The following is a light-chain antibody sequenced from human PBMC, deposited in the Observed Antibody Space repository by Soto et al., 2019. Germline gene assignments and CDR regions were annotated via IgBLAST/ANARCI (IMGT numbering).Light chain of an antibody. CDR3: QQSYSTPWT. J-gene: IGKJ1*01. CDR1: QSISSY. Sequence: DIQMTQSPSSLSASVGDRVTITCRASQSISSYLNWYQQKPGKAPKLLIYAASSLQSGVPSRFSGSGSGTDFTLNISSLQPEDFATYYCQQSYSTPWTLGQGTKVDIK. CDR2: AAS. V-gene: IGKV1-39*01.